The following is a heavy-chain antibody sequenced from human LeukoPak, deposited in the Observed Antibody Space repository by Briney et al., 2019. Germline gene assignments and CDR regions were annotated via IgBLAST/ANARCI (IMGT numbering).Heavy chain of an antibody. CDR2: INHSGST. CDR3: ARGSTSSSRWFDP. Sequence: SETLSLTCAVYGGSFSGYYWSWIRQPPGKGLEWIGEINHSGSTNYNPSLKSRVTISVDTSKNQFSLKLSSVTAADTAVYYYARGSTSSSRWFDPWGQGTLVTVSS. D-gene: IGHD6-13*01. V-gene: IGHV4-34*01. CDR1: GGSFSGYY. J-gene: IGHJ5*02.